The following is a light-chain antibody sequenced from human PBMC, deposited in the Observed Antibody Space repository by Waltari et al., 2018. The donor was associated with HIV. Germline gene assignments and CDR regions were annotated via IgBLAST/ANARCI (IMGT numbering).Light chain of an antibody. CDR2: EGS. CDR3: CSYAGSSTLEV. Sequence: QSALTQPASVSGSPGQSITIPCTGTSSDVWSYNLVSRYQQHPGKAPKRMIYEGSKRPSGVSNRFSGSKSGNTASLTISGLQAEDEADYYCCSYAGSSTLEVFGGGTKLTVL. CDR1: SSDVWSYNL. V-gene: IGLV2-23*01. J-gene: IGLJ2*01.